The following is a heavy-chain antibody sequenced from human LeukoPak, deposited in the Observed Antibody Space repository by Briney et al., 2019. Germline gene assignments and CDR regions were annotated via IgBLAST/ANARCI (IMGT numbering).Heavy chain of an antibody. J-gene: IGHJ3*02. CDR2: IIPIFGTA. CDR3: ATDGGRIVGALFDAFDI. Sequence: SVKVSCKASGGTFSSYAISWVRQAPGQGLEWMGGIIPIFGTANYAQKFQGRVTITADESTSTAYMELSSLRSEDTAVYYCATDGGRIVGALFDAFDIWGQGTMVTVSS. CDR1: GGTFSSYA. V-gene: IGHV1-69*01. D-gene: IGHD1-26*01.